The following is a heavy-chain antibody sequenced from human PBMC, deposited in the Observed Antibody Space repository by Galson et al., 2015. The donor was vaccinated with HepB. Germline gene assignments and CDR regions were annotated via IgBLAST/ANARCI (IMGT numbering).Heavy chain of an antibody. V-gene: IGHV3-15*04. Sequence: SLRLSCAASGFTFSNAWMSWVRQAPGKGLEWVGRIESKTDGGTTDYAAPVKGRFTISRDDSKNTLYLQMNSLKTEDTAVYYCTTDTGYCSGGSCYPLGVFDYWGQGTLVTVSS. J-gene: IGHJ4*02. CDR1: GFTFSNAW. D-gene: IGHD2-15*01. CDR3: TTDTGYCSGGSCYPLGVFDY. CDR2: IESKTDGGTT.